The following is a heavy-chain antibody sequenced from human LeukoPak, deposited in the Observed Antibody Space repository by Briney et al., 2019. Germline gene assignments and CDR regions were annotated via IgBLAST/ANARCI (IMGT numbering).Heavy chain of an antibody. CDR1: GFTLSDYY. CDR2: ISNSGFTT. V-gene: IGHV3-11*01. Sequence: GGTLRLSCAASGFTLSDYYVSWIRQAPGKGLEWVAFISNSGFTTYYADSVKGRFTVSRDNAKDSVSLQMDSLRADDTARYYCAREDSGGNSFDYWGQGAQVTVS. D-gene: IGHD4/OR15-4a*01. CDR3: AREDSGGNSFDY. J-gene: IGHJ4*02.